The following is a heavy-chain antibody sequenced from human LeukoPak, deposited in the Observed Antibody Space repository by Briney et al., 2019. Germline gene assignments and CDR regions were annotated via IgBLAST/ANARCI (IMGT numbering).Heavy chain of an antibody. J-gene: IGHJ4*02. CDR1: GFTFSSYG. CDR2: IWYDGSNK. V-gene: IGHV3-33*06. CDR3: AKDLRYNWSTTFLFDY. D-gene: IGHD1-1*01. Sequence: GGSLRLSCAASGFTFSSYGMHWVRQAPGKGLEWVAVIWYDGSNKYYADSVKGRFTISRDNSKDTLYLQMNSLRAEDTAVYYCAKDLRYNWSTTFLFDYWGQGTLVTVSS.